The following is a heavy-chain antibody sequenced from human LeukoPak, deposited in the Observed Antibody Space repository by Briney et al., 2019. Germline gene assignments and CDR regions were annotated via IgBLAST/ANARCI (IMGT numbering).Heavy chain of an antibody. CDR3: ATYTNWVAGDI. V-gene: IGHV3-7*01. CDR1: GLTFSDSW. J-gene: IGHJ6*04. D-gene: IGHD7-27*01. CDR2: IRVDRSQK. Sequence: GRSLRLSCVASGLTFSDSWMRWVRHAPRKGLEWVADIRVDRSQKEYLDSVEGRFTISRHNAKNTLYLQMDSLRAEDTAVYYCATYTNWVAGDIWGEGTTVSVSS.